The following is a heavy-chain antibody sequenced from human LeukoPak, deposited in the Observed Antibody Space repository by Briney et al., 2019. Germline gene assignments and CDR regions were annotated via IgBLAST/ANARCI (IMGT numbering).Heavy chain of an antibody. V-gene: IGHV3-30*09. D-gene: IGHD1-26*01. CDR2: ISYDEDNK. CDR3: ARSPTRSLRVGEFDF. J-gene: IGHJ4*02. Sequence: GGSLRLSCAASGFPFSYYSMHWARQAPGKGLEWVAVISYDEDNKYYADSVKGRFAISRDNSKDTLYLQMNSLRAGDTAVYYCARSPTRSLRVGEFDFWGQGTLVTVSS. CDR1: GFPFSYYS.